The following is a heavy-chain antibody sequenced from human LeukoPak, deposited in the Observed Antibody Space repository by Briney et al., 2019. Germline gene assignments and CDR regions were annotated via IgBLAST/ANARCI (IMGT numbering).Heavy chain of an antibody. Sequence: SVKVSCKASGYTFTGYYMHWVRQAPGQGLEWMGGIIPIFGTANYAQKFQGRVTITTDESTSTAYMELSSLRSEDTAVYYCARVRDVVPAAIGWFDPWGQGTLVTVSS. V-gene: IGHV1-69*05. CDR1: GYTFTGYY. CDR3: ARVRDVVPAAIGWFDP. CDR2: IIPIFGTA. D-gene: IGHD2-2*01. J-gene: IGHJ5*02.